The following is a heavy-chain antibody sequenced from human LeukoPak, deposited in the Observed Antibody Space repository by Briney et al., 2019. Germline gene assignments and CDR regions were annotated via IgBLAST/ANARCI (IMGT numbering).Heavy chain of an antibody. J-gene: IGHJ5*02. CDR1: GGSIASDDNY. V-gene: IGHV4-30-4*08. CDR2: IYFSGTT. CDR3: AKVGRKYNWFDT. Sequence: SETLSLTCTVSGGSIASDDNYWGWIRQHPGKGLEWIGHIYFSGTTHYNPSLAGRSVISVATSDNQFSLKQTYVTAADTAVYYCAKVGRKYNWFDTWGQGTLVTVSS. D-gene: IGHD1-14*01.